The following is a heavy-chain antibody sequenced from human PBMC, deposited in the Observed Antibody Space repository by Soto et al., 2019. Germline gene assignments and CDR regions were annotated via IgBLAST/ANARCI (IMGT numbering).Heavy chain of an antibody. V-gene: IGHV3-48*03. CDR1: GFTFSSYE. Sequence: EVQLVESGGGLVQPGGSLRLFCAASGFTFSSYEMNWVRQAPGKGLEWVSYISSSGSTIYYADSVKGRFTISRDNAKNSLYLQMNSLRAEDTAVYYCASGGSYSTLWYWGQGTLVTVSS. CDR2: ISSSGSTI. D-gene: IGHD3-10*01. CDR3: ASGGSYSTLWY. J-gene: IGHJ4*02.